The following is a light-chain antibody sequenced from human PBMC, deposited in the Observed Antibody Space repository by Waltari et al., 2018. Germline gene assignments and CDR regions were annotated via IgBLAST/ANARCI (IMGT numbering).Light chain of an antibody. CDR1: QSISTY. V-gene: IGKV1-39*01. Sequence: DIQMTQSPSSLSASVGDRVTITCRASQSISTYLNWYQQKPGKAPKFLIYAASSLQSGVPSRFSGRGSGTDFTLTISSLQPEDFATYYCQQSYSTPPTFGQGTKVEI. CDR3: QQSYSTPPT. CDR2: AAS. J-gene: IGKJ1*01.